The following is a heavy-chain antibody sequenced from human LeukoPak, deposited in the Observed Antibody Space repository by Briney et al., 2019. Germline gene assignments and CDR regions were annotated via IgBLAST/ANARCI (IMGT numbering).Heavy chain of an antibody. V-gene: IGHV1-46*01. CDR3: ARDHKFVRDY. Sequence: ASVKVSCKASGYTFTRNYIHWVRQAPGQGLEWMGIINPSGGSTNYAQKFQGRVTMTTDTSTSTAYMELKSLRSDDTAVYYCARDHKFVRDYWGQGTLVTVSS. D-gene: IGHD3-10*01. CDR1: GYTFTRNY. J-gene: IGHJ4*02. CDR2: INPSGGST.